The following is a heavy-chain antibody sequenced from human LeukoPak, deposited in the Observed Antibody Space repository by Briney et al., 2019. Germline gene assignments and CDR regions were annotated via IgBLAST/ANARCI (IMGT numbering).Heavy chain of an antibody. CDR3: ARAEQWLVQANWFDP. Sequence: PSETLSLTCTVSGGSISSYYWSWLRQPPGKGLEWIGYIYYSGSTNYNPSLKSRVTISLDTSKNQFSLKLSSVTAADTAVYYCARAEQWLVQANWFDPWGQGTLVTVSS. CDR2: IYYSGST. V-gene: IGHV4-59*08. D-gene: IGHD6-19*01. CDR1: GGSISSYY. J-gene: IGHJ5*02.